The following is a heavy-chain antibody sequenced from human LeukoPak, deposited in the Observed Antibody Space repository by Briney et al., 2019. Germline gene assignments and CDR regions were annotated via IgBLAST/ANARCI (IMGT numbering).Heavy chain of an antibody. J-gene: IGHJ4*02. V-gene: IGHV3-21*01. Sequence: GGSLRLSCAASGFTFSSYSMNWVRQAPGKGLEWVSSISSSSSYIYYADPVKGRFTISRDNAKNSLYLQMNSLRAEDTAVYYCAGDYSSSWLSFDYWGQGTLVTVSS. CDR2: ISSSSSYI. D-gene: IGHD6-13*01. CDR3: AGDYSSSWLSFDY. CDR1: GFTFSSYS.